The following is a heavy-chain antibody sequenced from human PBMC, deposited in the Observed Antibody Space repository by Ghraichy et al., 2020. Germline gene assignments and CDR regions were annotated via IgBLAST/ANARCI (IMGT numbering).Heavy chain of an antibody. CDR2: INHSGST. D-gene: IGHD3-3*01. V-gene: IGHV4-34*01. CDR1: GGSFSGYY. Sequence: SQTLSLTCAVYGGSFSGYYWSWIRQPPGKGLEWIGEINHSGSTNYNPSLKSRVTISVDTSKNQFSLKLSSVTAADTAVYYCARRVSGYYDYYGMDVWGQGTTVTVSS. CDR3: ARRVSGYYDYYGMDV. J-gene: IGHJ6*02.